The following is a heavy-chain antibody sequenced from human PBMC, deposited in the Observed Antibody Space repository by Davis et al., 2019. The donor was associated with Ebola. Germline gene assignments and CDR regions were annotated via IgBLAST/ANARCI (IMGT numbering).Heavy chain of an antibody. CDR3: ARETPLSGSYFFDS. V-gene: IGHV3-74*01. CDR1: GFTFSTYW. CDR2: INNDGSDT. Sequence: PGGSLRLSCAASGFTFSTYWMHWVRQTPGKGLVWVSRINNDGSDTNYADSVKGRFTISRDNGKNTLYLEMKSLRDEDTAVYFCARETPLSGSYFFDSWGQGVLVTVSS. J-gene: IGHJ4*02. D-gene: IGHD1-26*01.